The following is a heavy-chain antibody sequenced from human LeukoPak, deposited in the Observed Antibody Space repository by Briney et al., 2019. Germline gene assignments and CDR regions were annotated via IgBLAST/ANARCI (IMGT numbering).Heavy chain of an antibody. V-gene: IGHV4-34*01. CDR3: AREGPMFDSGSYSKSLGY. D-gene: IGHD3-10*01. CDR1: GGSFSGYY. Sequence: KTSETLSLTCAVYGGSFSGYYWTWIRQPPGKGLEWIGEIDHSGSTNYNPSLKSRVTISVDTSKNQFSLKLSSVTAADTAVYYCAREGPMFDSGSYSKSLGYWGQGILVTVSS. J-gene: IGHJ4*02. CDR2: IDHSGST.